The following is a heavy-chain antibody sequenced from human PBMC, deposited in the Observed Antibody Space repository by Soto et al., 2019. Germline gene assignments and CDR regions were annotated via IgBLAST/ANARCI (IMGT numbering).Heavy chain of an antibody. V-gene: IGHV3-23*01. D-gene: IGHD3-16*02. Sequence: GALRLSCAASGFTFRTYAMTWFRQAPGKGLEWVSAISGSDGTFYANSVKGRFTISRDNSRSTVYLQMHSLRAEDSAIYYCAKEKDFDFTWGGDRYTSHYCGRRTLVTVSS. CDR1: GFTFRTYA. CDR2: ISGSDGT. CDR3: AKEKDFDFTWGGDRYTSHY. J-gene: IGHJ4*02.